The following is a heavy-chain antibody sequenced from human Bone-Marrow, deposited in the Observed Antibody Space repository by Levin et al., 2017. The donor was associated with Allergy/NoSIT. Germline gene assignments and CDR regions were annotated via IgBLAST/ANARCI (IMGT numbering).Heavy chain of an antibody. CDR2: ISWNSGSI. CDR3: AKGDYSGYVDAFDI. CDR1: GFTFDDYA. Sequence: GGSLRLSCAASGFTFDDYAMHWVRQAPGKGLEWVSGISWNSGSIGYADSVKGRFTISRDNAKNSLYLQMNSLRAEDTALYYCAKGDYSGYVDAFDIWGQGTMVTVSS. J-gene: IGHJ3*02. V-gene: IGHV3-9*01. D-gene: IGHD5-12*01.